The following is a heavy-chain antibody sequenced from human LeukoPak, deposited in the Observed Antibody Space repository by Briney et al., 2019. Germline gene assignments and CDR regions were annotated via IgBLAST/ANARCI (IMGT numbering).Heavy chain of an antibody. J-gene: IGHJ5*02. CDR1: GFTFGDYA. D-gene: IGHD1-1*01. Sequence: GGSLRLSCTASGFTFGDYAMSWVRQAPGKGLEWVGFIRSKAYGGTTEYAASVKGRFTISRDDSKSIAYLQMNSLKTEGTAVYYCTSGSTLFDPWGQGTLVTVSS. CDR3: TSGSTLFDP. V-gene: IGHV3-49*04. CDR2: IRSKAYGGTT.